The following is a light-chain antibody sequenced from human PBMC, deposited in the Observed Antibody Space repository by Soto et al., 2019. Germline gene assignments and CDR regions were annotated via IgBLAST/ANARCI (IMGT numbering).Light chain of an antibody. CDR1: QSVSSN. J-gene: IGKJ1*01. V-gene: IGKV3-15*01. Sequence: EIVMTQSPATLSLSPGERATLSCRASQSVSSNLAWYQQKPGQAPRLLIYGASTRATGIPARFSGSGSGTEFTLTISSLQSEDFAVYYCQQYNTWPRRLWTFGQGTKADIK. CDR3: QQYNTWPRRLWT. CDR2: GAS.